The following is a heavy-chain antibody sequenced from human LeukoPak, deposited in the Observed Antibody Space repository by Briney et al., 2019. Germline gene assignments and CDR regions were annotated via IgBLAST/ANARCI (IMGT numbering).Heavy chain of an antibody. V-gene: IGHV1-18*01. Sequence: ASMKVSCKASGYSFTSYGISWVRQAPGQGLEWLGRISGYTGKANYAEKFQGRVTMTMETSTRTVYTELRSLRSDDTAVYYCARDAGQEWHYYGMDVWGQGTTVTVSS. CDR1: GYSFTSYG. CDR3: ARDAGQEWHYYGMDV. D-gene: IGHD3-3*01. J-gene: IGHJ6*02. CDR2: ISGYTGKA.